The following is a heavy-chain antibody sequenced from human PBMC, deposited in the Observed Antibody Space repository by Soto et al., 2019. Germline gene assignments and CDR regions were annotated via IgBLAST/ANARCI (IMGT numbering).Heavy chain of an antibody. CDR3: ARDRNSGYDYVY. CDR2: IYYSGST. J-gene: IGHJ4*02. D-gene: IGHD5-12*01. CDR1: GGSISSGDYY. Sequence: SETLSITCTVSGGSISSGDYYWSWIRQPPGKGLEWIGYIYYSGSTYYNPSLKSRVTISVDTSKNQFSLKLSSVTAADTAVYYCARDRNSGYDYVYWGQGTLVTVSS. V-gene: IGHV4-30-4*01.